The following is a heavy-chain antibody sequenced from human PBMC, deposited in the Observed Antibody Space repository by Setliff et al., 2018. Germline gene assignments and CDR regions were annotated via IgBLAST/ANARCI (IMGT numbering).Heavy chain of an antibody. CDR1: GYTFTDYG. CDR2: ISPYTGNT. D-gene: IGHD3-9*01. V-gene: IGHV1-18*01. Sequence: GASVKVSCKASGYTFTDYGVSWVRQAPGQGLEWVGWISPYTGNTYYAPKFQGRVIMTTXXXTTTXXXXXXXXXXXXXAXXXXXRGQTLRHFDWPTAFDYWGRGTLVTVSS. CDR3: XRGQTLRHFDWPTAFDY. J-gene: IGHJ4*02.